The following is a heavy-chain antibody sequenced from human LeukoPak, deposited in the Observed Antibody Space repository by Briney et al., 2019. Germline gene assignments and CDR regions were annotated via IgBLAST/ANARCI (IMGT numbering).Heavy chain of an antibody. D-gene: IGHD1-1*01. V-gene: IGHV1-18*01. CDR2: ISAYNGNT. CDR3: ASTRLAGTGNQIFDY. Sequence: ASVKLSCKASGYTFSSYGISWVRQAPGQGLEWMGWISAYNGNTNYAQKLQGRVTMTTDTSTSTAYMELRSLRYDDTAVYYCASTRLAGTGNQIFDYWGQGPLVPVSS. J-gene: IGHJ4*02. CDR1: GYTFSSYG.